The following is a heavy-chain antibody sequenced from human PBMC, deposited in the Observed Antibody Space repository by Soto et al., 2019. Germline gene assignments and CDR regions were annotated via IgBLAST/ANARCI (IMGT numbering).Heavy chain of an antibody. V-gene: IGHV4-39*01. J-gene: IGHJ5*02. Sequence: PSETLSLTCTVSGGSISSSSYYLGLIRQPPGKGLEWIGSIYYSGSTYYNPSLKSRVTISVDTSKNQFSLKLSSVTAADTAVYYCARHLVTGYDSAGSFDPWGQGTLVTVSS. CDR3: ARHLVTGYDSAGSFDP. D-gene: IGHD3-22*01. CDR1: GGSISSSSYY. CDR2: IYYSGST.